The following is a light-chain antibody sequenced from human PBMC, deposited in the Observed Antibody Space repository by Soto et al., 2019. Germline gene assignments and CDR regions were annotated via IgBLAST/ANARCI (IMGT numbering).Light chain of an antibody. J-gene: IGKJ1*01. V-gene: IGKV1-5*03. Sequence: IQMTQCPSTLSGSVGDRVTITCRASQAIXSWFDWDQQKPGKAPKVPXDKASTLKRGGPPRLSGSGSGTEFTLTISSLQPDDFATYYCQHYKSYSEAFGQGTKVDIK. CDR2: KAS. CDR3: QHYKSYSEA. CDR1: QAIXSW.